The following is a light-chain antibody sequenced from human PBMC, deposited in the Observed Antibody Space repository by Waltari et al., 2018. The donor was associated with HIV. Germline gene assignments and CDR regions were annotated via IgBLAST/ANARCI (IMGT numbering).Light chain of an antibody. CDR1: SRDIYNYNY. J-gene: IGLJ2*01. CDR2: EVS. V-gene: IGLV2-14*01. Sequence: QSALTQPASVSGSPGQSITIPCPRTSRDIYNYNYVSWYQQHPGEVPRLMIYEVSNRPSGVSNRFSGSKSGNTASLTISGLQAEDEADYYCSSYTSDSIVVFGGGTKLTVL. CDR3: SSYTSDSIVV.